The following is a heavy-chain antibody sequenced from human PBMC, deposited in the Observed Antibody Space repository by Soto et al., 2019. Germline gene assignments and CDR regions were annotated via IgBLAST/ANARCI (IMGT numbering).Heavy chain of an antibody. J-gene: IGHJ4*02. Sequence: SETLSLTCTVSGGSISSSSYYWGWIRQPPGKGLEWIGSIYYSGSTYYNPSLKSRVTISVDTSRNQFSLKLSSVTAADTAVYYCASLRQSITMIVVVTPYYFDYWGQGTLVTVSS. CDR1: GGSISSSSYY. D-gene: IGHD3-22*01. V-gene: IGHV4-39*01. CDR3: ASLRQSITMIVVVTPYYFDY. CDR2: IYYSGST.